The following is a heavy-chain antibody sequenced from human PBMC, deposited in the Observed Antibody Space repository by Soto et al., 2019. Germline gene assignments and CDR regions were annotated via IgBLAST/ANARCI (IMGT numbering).Heavy chain of an antibody. J-gene: IGHJ6*02. Sequence: QVQLVESGGGLVKPGGSLRLFCAASGFSFSDYYMIWIRQAPGKGLEWVSYISSSSSYTNYADSVKGRFTISRDNAKNSLYLQMDSLRAEDTAVYYCARDWNDRGGVDVWGQGTTVTVSS. CDR2: ISSSSSYT. CDR1: GFSFSDYY. CDR3: ARDWNDRGGVDV. D-gene: IGHD1-1*01. V-gene: IGHV3-11*06.